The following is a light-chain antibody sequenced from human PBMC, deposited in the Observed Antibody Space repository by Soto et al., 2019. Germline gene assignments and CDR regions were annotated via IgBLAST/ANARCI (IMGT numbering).Light chain of an antibody. V-gene: IGKV3-11*01. CDR2: GAS. CDR3: QQRSNWLT. CDR1: QSVSSN. J-gene: IGKJ5*01. Sequence: EIVMTQSPANLSVSPGERATLSCRASQSVSSNLAWYQQKPGQTPRLLIYGASNRATGIPARFSGSGSGTDFTLTISSLEPEDFAVYYCQQRSNWLTFGQGTRLEIK.